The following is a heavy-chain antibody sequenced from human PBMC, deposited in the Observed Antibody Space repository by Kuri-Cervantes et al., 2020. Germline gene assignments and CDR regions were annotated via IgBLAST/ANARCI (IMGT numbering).Heavy chain of an antibody. CDR2: ISYDGSNK. D-gene: IGHD5-18*01. CDR3: AKDVGLGYSYGYWYFDY. Sequence: LSLTCAASGFTFSSYGMHWVRQAPGKGLEWVAVISYDGSNKYYADSVKGRFTISRDNSKNTLYLQMNSLRAEDTAVYYYAKDVGLGYSYGYWYFDYWGQGTLVTVSS. V-gene: IGHV3-30*18. CDR1: GFTFSSYG. J-gene: IGHJ4*02.